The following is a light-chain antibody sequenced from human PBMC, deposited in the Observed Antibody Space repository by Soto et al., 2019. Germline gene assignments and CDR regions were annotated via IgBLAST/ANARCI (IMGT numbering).Light chain of an antibody. CDR3: QQRSNWQHT. J-gene: IGKJ4*01. V-gene: IGKV3-11*01. Sequence: EIVLTQSPATLSLSPGERATLSCKASQSVSSFLAWYQQKPGQAPRLLIYDASNRATGIPARFSGSGSGTEFTLTISSLEPEDFAVYYWQQRSNWQHTFGGGTKVEIK. CDR1: QSVSSF. CDR2: DAS.